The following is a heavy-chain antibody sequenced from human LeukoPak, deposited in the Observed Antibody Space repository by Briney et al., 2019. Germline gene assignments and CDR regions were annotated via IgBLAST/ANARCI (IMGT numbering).Heavy chain of an antibody. Sequence: GGSLRLSCEASGFTFNRYAMIWVRQAPGKGLEWVSAIFASGAGTQYADSVKGRFTVSRDNSRNTLYLQMNTLRAEDTAVYYCARDPNGDYIGAFEFWGQGTMVTVSS. D-gene: IGHD4-17*01. CDR2: IFASGAGT. CDR1: GFTFNRYA. J-gene: IGHJ3*01. CDR3: ARDPNGDYIGAFEF. V-gene: IGHV3-23*01.